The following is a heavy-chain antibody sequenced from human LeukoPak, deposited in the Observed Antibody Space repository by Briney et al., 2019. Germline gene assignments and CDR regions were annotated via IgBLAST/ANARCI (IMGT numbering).Heavy chain of an antibody. D-gene: IGHD3-10*02. CDR2: IYSGGTT. V-gene: IGHV3-66*04. Sequence: GGSLRLSCAASGFTFSSYEMNWVRQAPGKGLEWVSVIYSGGTTYYADSVKGRFTISRDSSKNTLYLQMNSLRADDTAVYYCARQYYIRYFDSWGQGTLVTVSS. CDR3: ARQYYIRYFDS. J-gene: IGHJ4*02. CDR1: GFTFSSYE.